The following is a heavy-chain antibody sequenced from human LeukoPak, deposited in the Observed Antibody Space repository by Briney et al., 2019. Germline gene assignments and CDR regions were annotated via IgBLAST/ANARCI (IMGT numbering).Heavy chain of an antibody. J-gene: IGHJ4*02. V-gene: IGHV1-2*02. D-gene: IGHD1-1*01. CDR3: AREELERTVDY. Sequence: GASVKVSCKASGYTFTRYYMHWVRQAPGQGLERMGWINPNSGGTNYAQKFQGRVTMTRDTSISTAYMELSRLRTDDRAVYYCAREELERTVDYRGQGTLVTVSS. CDR2: INPNSGGT. CDR1: GYTFTRYY.